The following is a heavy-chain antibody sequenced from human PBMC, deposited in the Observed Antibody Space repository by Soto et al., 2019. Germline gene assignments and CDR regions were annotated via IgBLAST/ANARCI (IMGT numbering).Heavy chain of an antibody. Sequence: SETLSLTCAVYGGSFSGHSWTWIRQSPGKGLGWIGDINHSGRVNYSPSLKSRVTISLDTSKNQFSLTLSAVTAADTAMYYCSTRAYDTNGYYRFDPWGQGTLVTVSP. CDR2: INHSGRV. CDR1: GGSFSGHS. J-gene: IGHJ5*01. D-gene: IGHD3-22*01. CDR3: STRAYDTNGYYRFDP. V-gene: IGHV4-34*01.